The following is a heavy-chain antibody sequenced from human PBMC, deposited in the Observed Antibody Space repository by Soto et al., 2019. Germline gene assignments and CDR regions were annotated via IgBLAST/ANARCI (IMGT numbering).Heavy chain of an antibody. J-gene: IGHJ4*02. CDR3: AKHFDSGCPDY. Sequence: EVQLLESGGGLVQPGGSLRLSCAASGFTFSSYALSWVRQAPGKGLEWVSIIGNSGGSTFYADSVKGRCTISRDNSKNTLYLHMNNLRAEDTAGYDCAKHFDSGCPDYWGQGTLVTVSS. CDR2: IGNSGGST. V-gene: IGHV3-23*01. CDR1: GFTFSSYA. D-gene: IGHD6-19*01.